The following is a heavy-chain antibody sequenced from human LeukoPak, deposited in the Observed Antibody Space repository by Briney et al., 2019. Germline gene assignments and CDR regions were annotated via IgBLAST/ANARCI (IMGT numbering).Heavy chain of an antibody. J-gene: IGHJ3*02. CDR1: GGSISSGGYY. Sequence: SETLSLTCTVSGGSISSGGYYWSWIRQHPGQGLEWIGYIYYSGSTYCNPSLKSRVTISVDTSKNQFSLKLSSVTAADTAVYYCARDSGRGRFYGLLDAFDIWGQGTMVTVSS. CDR3: ARDSGRGRFYGLLDAFDI. V-gene: IGHV4-31*03. D-gene: IGHD1-26*01. CDR2: IYYSGST.